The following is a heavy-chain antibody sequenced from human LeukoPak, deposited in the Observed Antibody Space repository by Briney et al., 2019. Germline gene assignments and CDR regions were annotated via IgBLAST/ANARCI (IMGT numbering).Heavy chain of an antibody. CDR3: ARGLPMITLGGVISPPYDY. CDR1: GGSFSGYY. D-gene: IGHD3-16*01. Sequence: KTSETLSLTCAVYGGSFSGYYWSWIRQPPGKGLEWIGEINHSGSTNYNPSLKSRVTVSVDTSKNQFSLKLSSVTAADTAVYYCARGLPMITLGGVISPPYDYWGQGTLVTVSS. J-gene: IGHJ4*02. CDR2: INHSGST. V-gene: IGHV4-34*01.